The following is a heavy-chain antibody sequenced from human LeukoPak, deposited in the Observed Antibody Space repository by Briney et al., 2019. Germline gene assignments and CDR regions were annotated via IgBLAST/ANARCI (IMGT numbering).Heavy chain of an antibody. V-gene: IGHV3-30*02. Sequence: GGSLRLSCAASGFTFSSYGMHWVRQAPGKGLGWVAFIRYDGSNKYYADSVKGRFTISRDNSKNTLYLQMNSLRAEDTAVYYCAKRPGGYCSSTSCYWNYYYMDVWGKGTTVTVSS. CDR1: GFTFSSYG. CDR2: IRYDGSNK. J-gene: IGHJ6*03. D-gene: IGHD2-2*01. CDR3: AKRPGGYCSSTSCYWNYYYMDV.